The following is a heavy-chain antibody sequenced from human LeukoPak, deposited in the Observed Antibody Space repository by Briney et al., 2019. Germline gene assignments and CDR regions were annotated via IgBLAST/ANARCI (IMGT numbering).Heavy chain of an antibody. V-gene: IGHV4-61*08. D-gene: IGHD1-26*01. CDR2: VYYSGST. Sequence: SETLSLTCTVSGGSISSGDYYWSWIRQPPGKGLECIGYVYYSGSTNYNPSLKTPVTMSVDTSKNQFSLKLSSVTAADTAVYYCARDRVRGSSNPYFDYWGQGTLVTVSS. CDR3: ARDRVRGSSNPYFDY. J-gene: IGHJ4*02. CDR1: GGSISSGDYY.